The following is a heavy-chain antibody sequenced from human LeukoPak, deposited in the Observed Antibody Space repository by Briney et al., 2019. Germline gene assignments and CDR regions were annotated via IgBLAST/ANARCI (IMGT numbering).Heavy chain of an antibody. CDR2: ISISGSTI. Sequence: PGGSLRLSCAASGFTFSNYNFNWVRQAPGKGLEWVSYISISGSTIYYADSVTGRFTISRDNSKNTLYLQMNSLRAEDTAVYYCERGRIYYDILTGYYHPQYYYYGMDVWGQGTTVTVSS. CDR1: GFTFSNYN. D-gene: IGHD3-9*01. V-gene: IGHV3-48*01. J-gene: IGHJ6*02. CDR3: ERGRIYYDILTGYYHPQYYYYGMDV.